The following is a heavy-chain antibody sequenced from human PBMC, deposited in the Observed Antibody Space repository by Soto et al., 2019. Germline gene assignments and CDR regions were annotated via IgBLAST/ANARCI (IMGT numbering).Heavy chain of an antibody. CDR1: GYTFTSYY. Sequence: QVQLVQSGAEVKKPGASVKVSCKASGYTFTSYYMHWVRQAPGQGLEWMGIINPSGGSTSYAQKFQGRVTMTRDTSTSTVYMELSSLRSEDTAVYYCAVGQGNTAMAESYFDYWGQGTLVTVSS. D-gene: IGHD5-18*01. J-gene: IGHJ4*02. CDR3: AVGQGNTAMAESYFDY. CDR2: INPSGGST. V-gene: IGHV1-46*03.